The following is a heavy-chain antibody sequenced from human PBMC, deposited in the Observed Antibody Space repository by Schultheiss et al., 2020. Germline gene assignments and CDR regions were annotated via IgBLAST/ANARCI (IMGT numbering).Heavy chain of an antibody. CDR2: IYYSGDT. V-gene: IGHV4-39*01. Sequence: SETLSLTCAVYGGSFSGYYWGWIRQPPGKGLEWIGSIYYSGDTFYTPSLKSRVSISMDTSKNQFSLKLTSVTAADTAVYYCARPDPYSSQIDYWGQGALVTVSS. D-gene: IGHD6-13*01. J-gene: IGHJ4*02. CDR3: ARPDPYSSQIDY. CDR1: GGSFSGYY.